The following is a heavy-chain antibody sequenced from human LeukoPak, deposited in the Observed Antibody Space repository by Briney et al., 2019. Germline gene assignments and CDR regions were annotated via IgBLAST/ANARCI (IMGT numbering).Heavy chain of an antibody. Sequence: PSETLSLTCTVSGGSISSSSYYWGWIRQPPGKGLEWIGSIYYSGSTYYNPSLKSRVTISVDTSKNQFSLKLSSVTAADTAVYYCARDYYGGNSPLDYWGQGTLVTVSS. V-gene: IGHV4-39*07. CDR3: ARDYYGGNSPLDY. CDR1: GGSISSSSYY. CDR2: IYYSGST. J-gene: IGHJ4*02. D-gene: IGHD4-23*01.